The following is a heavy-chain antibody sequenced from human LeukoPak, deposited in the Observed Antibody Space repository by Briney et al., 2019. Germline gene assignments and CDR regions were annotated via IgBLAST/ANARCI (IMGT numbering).Heavy chain of an antibody. D-gene: IGHD3-3*02. V-gene: IGHV3-30*18. J-gene: IGHJ4*02. CDR3: AKDSRHYCFDY. CDR1: GFTFSSYG. Sequence: GGSLRLSCAASGFTFSSYGMHWVRQAPGKGLEWVAVISDDGIKKYYADSVKGRFTISRDKSKNTVYLQMNSLRAEDTAVYYCAKDSRHYCFDYWGQGTLVTVSS. CDR2: ISDDGIKK.